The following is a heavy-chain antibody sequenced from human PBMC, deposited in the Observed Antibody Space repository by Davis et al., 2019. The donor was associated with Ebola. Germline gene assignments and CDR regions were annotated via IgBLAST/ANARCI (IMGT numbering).Heavy chain of an antibody. J-gene: IGHJ6*02. D-gene: IGHD6-25*01. CDR1: GYTFTSYY. CDR2: INPSGGST. CDR3: ARDLRRSYYYYGMDV. Sequence: AASVKVSCKASGYTFTSYYMHWVRQAPGQGLEWMGIINPSGGSTSYAQKFQGRVTMTRDTSTSTVYMELSSLRSEDTAVYYCARDLRRSYYYYGMDVWGQGTTVTVSS. V-gene: IGHV1-46*01.